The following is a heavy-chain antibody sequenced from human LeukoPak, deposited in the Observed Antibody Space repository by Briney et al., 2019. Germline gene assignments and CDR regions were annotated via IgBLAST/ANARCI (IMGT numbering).Heavy chain of an antibody. Sequence: SETLSLTCTVSGGSISSYYWSWIRQRPGKGLEWIGYIYYSGSTNYNPSPKSRVTISVDTSKNQFSLKLSSVTAADTAVYYCARVDIVVSLLDYWGQGTLVTVSS. CDR2: IYYSGST. CDR3: ARVDIVVSLLDY. CDR1: GGSISSYY. V-gene: IGHV4-59*01. D-gene: IGHD2-15*01. J-gene: IGHJ4*02.